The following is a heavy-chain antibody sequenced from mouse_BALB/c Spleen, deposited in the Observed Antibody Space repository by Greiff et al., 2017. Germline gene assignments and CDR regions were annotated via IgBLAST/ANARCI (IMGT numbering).Heavy chain of an antibody. J-gene: IGHJ4*01. CDR3: AKGGMQDENGNYFTAYAMDY. Sequence: QVQLKESGPGLVAPSQSLSITCTVSGFSLTDYGVSWIRQPPGKGLEWLGVIWGGGSTYYNSALKSRLSISKDNSKSQVFLKMNSLQTDDTAMYYCAKGGMQDENGNYFTAYAMDYWGQGTSVTVSS. CDR2: IWGGGST. D-gene: IGHD2-1*01. CDR1: GFSLTDYG. V-gene: IGHV2-6-5*01.